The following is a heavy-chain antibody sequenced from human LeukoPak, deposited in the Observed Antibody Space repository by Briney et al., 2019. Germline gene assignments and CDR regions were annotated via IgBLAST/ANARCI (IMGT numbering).Heavy chain of an antibody. V-gene: IGHV3-23*01. J-gene: IGHJ4*02. Sequence: GGSLRLSCLASGFTFSSYGMSWVRQAPGKGLEWVSAISGSGVSTYYADSVKGRFTISRDNSKNTLYLQINSLRAEDTAVYYCATYRQVLLPFESWGQGTLVTVSS. CDR2: ISGSGVST. CDR1: GFTFSSYG. CDR3: ATYRQVLLPFES. D-gene: IGHD2-8*02.